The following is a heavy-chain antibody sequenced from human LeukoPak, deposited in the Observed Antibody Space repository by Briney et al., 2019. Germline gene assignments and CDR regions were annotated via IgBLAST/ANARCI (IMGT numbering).Heavy chain of an antibody. Sequence: SETLSLTCTVSGGSISSSSYYWGWIRQPPGKGLEWIGSIYYSGSTYYNPSLKSRVTISVDTSKNQFSLKLSSVTAADTAVYYCARQIVQYYYDSSGYFDHWRQGTLVTVSS. V-gene: IGHV4-39*01. CDR1: GGSISSSSYY. CDR3: ARQIVQYYYDSSGYFDH. CDR2: IYYSGST. J-gene: IGHJ4*02. D-gene: IGHD3-22*01.